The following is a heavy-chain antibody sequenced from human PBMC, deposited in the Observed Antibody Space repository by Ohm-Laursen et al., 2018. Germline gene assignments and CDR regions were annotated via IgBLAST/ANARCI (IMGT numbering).Heavy chain of an antibody. D-gene: IGHD6-19*01. Sequence: ASVKVSCKASGYTFIGYYMHWVRQAPGQGLEWMGWINPNSGGTNYAQKFQGRVTMTRDTSTSTVYMELSSLRSEDTAVYYCATGGWYYLLGYWGQGTLVTVSS. CDR2: INPNSGGT. V-gene: IGHV1-2*02. J-gene: IGHJ4*02. CDR1: GYTFIGYY. CDR3: ATGGWYYLLGY.